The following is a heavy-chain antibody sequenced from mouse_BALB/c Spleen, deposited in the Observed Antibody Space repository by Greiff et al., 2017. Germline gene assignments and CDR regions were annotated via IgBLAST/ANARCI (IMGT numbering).Heavy chain of an antibody. Sequence: QVQLQQPGAELVKPGASVKLSCKASGYTFTSYWMHWVKQRPGQGLEWIGEIDPSDSYTNYNQKFKGKATLTVDKSSSTAYMQLSSLTSEDSAVYYCASTAAWFAYWGQGTLVTVSA. V-gene: IGHV1-69*02. CDR3: ASTAAWFAY. D-gene: IGHD1-2*01. CDR1: GYTFTSYW. J-gene: IGHJ3*01. CDR2: IDPSDSYT.